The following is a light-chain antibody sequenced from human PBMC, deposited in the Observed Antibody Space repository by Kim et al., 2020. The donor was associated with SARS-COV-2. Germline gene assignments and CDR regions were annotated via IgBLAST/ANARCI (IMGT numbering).Light chain of an antibody. Sequence: PRGERATLSCRSSQSVSSYLAWYQQKPGQAPRLLIYDASNRATGIPARFSGSGSGTDFTLTISNLEPEDFAVYYCQQRSNWPPVTFGQGTRLEIK. CDR3: QQRSNWPPVT. CDR1: QSVSSY. J-gene: IGKJ5*01. V-gene: IGKV3-11*01. CDR2: DAS.